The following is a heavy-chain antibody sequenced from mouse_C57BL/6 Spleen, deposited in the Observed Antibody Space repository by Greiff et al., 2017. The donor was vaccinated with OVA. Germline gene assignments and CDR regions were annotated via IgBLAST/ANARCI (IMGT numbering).Heavy chain of an antibody. D-gene: IGHD1-1*01. V-gene: IGHV5-4*03. CDR2: ISDGGSYT. CDR3: ARDGATRYFDV. Sequence: EVMLVESGGGLVKPGGSLKLSCAASGFTFSSYAMSWVRQTPEKRLEWVATISDGGSYTYYPDNVKGRFTISRDNAKNNLYLQMSHLKSEDTAMYYCARDGATRYFDVWGTGTTVTVSS. J-gene: IGHJ1*03. CDR1: GFTFSSYA.